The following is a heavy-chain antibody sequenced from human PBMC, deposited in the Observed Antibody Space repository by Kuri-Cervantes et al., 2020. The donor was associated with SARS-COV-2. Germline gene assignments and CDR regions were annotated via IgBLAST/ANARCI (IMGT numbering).Heavy chain of an antibody. CDR3: ARAQSPTGFDY. J-gene: IGHJ4*02. CDR1: GYTFTSYA. Sequence: ASVKVSCKASGYTFTSYAMHWVRQAPGQRLEWMGWINAGNGNTKYSQKFQGRVTITRDTSASTAYMVLSSLRSVDTAVYYCARAQSPTGFDYWGQGTLVTVSS. D-gene: IGHD4-17*01. V-gene: IGHV1-3*01. CDR2: INAGNGNT.